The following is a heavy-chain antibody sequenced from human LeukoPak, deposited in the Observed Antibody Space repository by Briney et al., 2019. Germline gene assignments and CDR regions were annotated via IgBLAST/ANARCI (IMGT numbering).Heavy chain of an antibody. CDR2: IYYSGST. D-gene: IGHD6-13*01. J-gene: IGHJ4*02. V-gene: IGHV4-59*01. Sequence: SETLSLTCTVSGGSISSYYWSWIRQPPGKGLEWIGYIYYSGSTNYNPSLKSRVTISVDTSKNQFSLKLSSVTAADTAVYYCAASSSSWYWTIDYWGQGTLVTVSS. CDR3: AASSSSWYWTIDY. CDR1: GGSISSYY.